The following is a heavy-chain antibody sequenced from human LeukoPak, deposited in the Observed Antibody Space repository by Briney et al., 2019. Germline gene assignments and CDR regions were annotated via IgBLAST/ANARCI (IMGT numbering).Heavy chain of an antibody. CDR1: GGSISSYY. Sequence: SETLSLTCTVSGGSISSYYWSWIRQPPGKGLEWIGYIYYSGSTNYNPSLKSRVTISVDTSKNQFSLKLSSVTAADTAVHYCARAYSSSWYYYYGMDVWGQGTTVTVSS. CDR3: ARAYSSSWYYYYGMDV. J-gene: IGHJ6*02. V-gene: IGHV4-59*01. CDR2: IYYSGST. D-gene: IGHD6-13*01.